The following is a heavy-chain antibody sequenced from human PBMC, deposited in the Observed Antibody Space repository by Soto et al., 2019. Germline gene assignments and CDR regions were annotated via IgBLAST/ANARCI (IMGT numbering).Heavy chain of an antibody. J-gene: IGHJ6*02. CDR2: ISYDGSNK. D-gene: IGHD1-7*01. CDR3: AKDRGRLELLCFYYHYGMEV. CDR1: GFTFSSYG. Sequence: GGSLILSCAASGFTFSSYGMHWVRQAPGKGLEWVAVISYDGSNKYYADSVKGRFTISRDNSKNTLYLQMNSLRAEDTAVYYCAKDRGRLELLCFYYHYGMEVWGQATTLTVSS. V-gene: IGHV3-30*18.